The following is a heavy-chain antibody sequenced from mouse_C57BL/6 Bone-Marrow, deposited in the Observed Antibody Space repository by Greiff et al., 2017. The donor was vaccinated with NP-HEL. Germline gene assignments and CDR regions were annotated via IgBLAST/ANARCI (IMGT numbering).Heavy chain of an antibody. J-gene: IGHJ4*01. CDR1: GYTFTSYW. Sequence: QVQLQQPGAELVKPGASVKLSCKASGYTFTSYWMQWVNQRPGQGLEWIGEIDPSDSYTNYNQKFKGKATLTVDTSSSTAYMQLSSLTSEDSAVYYCARLGDYGNYVAMDYWGQGTSVTVSS. D-gene: IGHD2-1*01. V-gene: IGHV1-50*01. CDR2: IDPSDSYT. CDR3: ARLGDYGNYVAMDY.